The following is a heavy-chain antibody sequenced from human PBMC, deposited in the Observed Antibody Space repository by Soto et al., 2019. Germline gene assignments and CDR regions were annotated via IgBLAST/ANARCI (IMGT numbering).Heavy chain of an antibody. V-gene: IGHV4-39*01. Sequence: SETLSLTCTVSGGSISSSSYYWGWIRQPPGKGLEWIGSIYYSGSTYYNPSLKSRVTISVDTSKNQFPLKLSSVTAADTAVYYCASPKIAFYNWFDPWGQGTLDTVSS. CDR1: GGSISSSSYY. J-gene: IGHJ5*02. D-gene: IGHD3-3*02. CDR2: IYYSGST. CDR3: ASPKIAFYNWFDP.